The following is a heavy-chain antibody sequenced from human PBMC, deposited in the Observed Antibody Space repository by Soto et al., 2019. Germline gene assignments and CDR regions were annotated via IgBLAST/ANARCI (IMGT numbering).Heavy chain of an antibody. J-gene: IGHJ6*02. CDR2: ISYDGSNK. CDR3: AKDWTFLVYGMDV. CDR1: GFTFNSYG. D-gene: IGHD3-3*01. V-gene: IGHV3-30*18. Sequence: PVGSLRLSCAASGFTFNSYGMHWVRQAPGKGLEWVAVISYDGSNKYYADSVKGRFTISRDNSKNTLYLQMNSLRAEDTAVYYCAKDWTFLVYGMDVWGQGTTVTVSS.